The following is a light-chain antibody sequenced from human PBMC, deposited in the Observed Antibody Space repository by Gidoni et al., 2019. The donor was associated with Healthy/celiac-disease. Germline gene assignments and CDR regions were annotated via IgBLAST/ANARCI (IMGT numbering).Light chain of an antibody. CDR3: QQSYSTPGT. CDR1: QSISSY. CDR2: AAS. V-gene: IGKV1-39*01. J-gene: IGKJ2*02. Sequence: DSQMTQSPSSLSASVGDRVTITCRASQSISSYLNWYQQKQGKAPKLLIYAASSLQSGVPSMFSGSGSGTDFTLTISSLQPEDFATYYCQQSYSTPGTFGQGTKLEIK.